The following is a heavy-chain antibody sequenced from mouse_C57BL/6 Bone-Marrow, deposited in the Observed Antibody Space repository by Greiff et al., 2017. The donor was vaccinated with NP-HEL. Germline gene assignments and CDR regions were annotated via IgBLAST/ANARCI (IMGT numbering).Heavy chain of an antibody. CDR3: GRNPYWYFDV. V-gene: IGHV1-64*01. CDR2: IHPNSGST. CDR1: GYTFTSYW. J-gene: IGHJ1*03. Sequence: QVQLQQPGAELVKPGASVKLSCKASGYTFTSYWMHWVKQRPGQGLEWIGMIHPNSGSTNYNEKFKSKATLTVDKSSSTAYMQLSSLTSEDAAVDYCGRNPYWYFDVWGTGTTVTVSS.